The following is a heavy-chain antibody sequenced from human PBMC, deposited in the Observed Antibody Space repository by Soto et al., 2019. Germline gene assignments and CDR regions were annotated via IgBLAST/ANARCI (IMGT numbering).Heavy chain of an antibody. CDR2: VYYSGST. V-gene: IGHV4-61*01. J-gene: IGHJ4*02. CDR1: GGSVTSGSYY. Sequence: QVQLQESGPGLVKPSETLSLTCTVSGGSVTSGSYYWSWIRQPPGKGLEWIGYVYYSGSTNNNPSLKSRVTISIDTSKNQFSLKLNSVTAADTAVYYCARDSYGVPEYWGQVTLVTVSS. CDR3: ARDSYGVPEY. D-gene: IGHD4-17*01.